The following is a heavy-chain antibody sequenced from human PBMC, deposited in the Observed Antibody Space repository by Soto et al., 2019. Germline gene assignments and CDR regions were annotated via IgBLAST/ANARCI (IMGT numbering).Heavy chain of an antibody. CDR1: GGSISSGDYY. J-gene: IGHJ4*02. D-gene: IGHD3-10*01. CDR2: IYYSGST. CDR3: ASFDTVASGDY. Sequence: SETQSLTCTVSGGSISSGDYYWSWIRQPPGKGLEWIGYIYYSGSTYYNPSLKSRVTISVDTSKNQFSLKLSSVTAADTAFYYCASFDTVASGDYWGQGTLVTVSS. V-gene: IGHV4-30-4*01.